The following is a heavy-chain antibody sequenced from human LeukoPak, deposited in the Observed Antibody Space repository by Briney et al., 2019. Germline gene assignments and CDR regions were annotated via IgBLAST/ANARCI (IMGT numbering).Heavy chain of an antibody. Sequence: GGSLRLSCAASGFSFSSYWMTWVRQAPGKGLEWVGFIASKTYGGTAEYAASVKGRFTISRDDSKSIAYLQMNSLKTEDTAVYFCSRDQTPYYWGQGTLVTVSS. CDR3: SRDQTPYY. CDR2: IASKTYGGTA. J-gene: IGHJ4*02. CDR1: GFSFSSYW. V-gene: IGHV3-49*04.